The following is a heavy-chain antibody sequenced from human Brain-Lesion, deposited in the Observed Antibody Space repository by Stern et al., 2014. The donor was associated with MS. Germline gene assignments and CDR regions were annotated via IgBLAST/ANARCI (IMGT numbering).Heavy chain of an antibody. D-gene: IGHD6-13*01. CDR2: SDHSGST. J-gene: IGHJ4*02. CDR1: GGSISSSNW. Sequence: VQLEESGPGLVKPSGTLSLTCAVSGGSISSSNWWSWVRQSPGKGLEWIGESDHSGSTISNPSLKSRVTVSVDKSKNRFSLHLRSVPAADTAVYFCARFPASRPHVFDSWGQGTLVTVSS. V-gene: IGHV4-4*02. CDR3: ARFPASRPHVFDS.